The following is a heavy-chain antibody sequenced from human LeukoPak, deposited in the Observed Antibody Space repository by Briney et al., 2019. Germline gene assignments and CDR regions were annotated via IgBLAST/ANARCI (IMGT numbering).Heavy chain of an antibody. Sequence: ASVKVSCKASGGTFSSYAISWVRQAPGQGLEWMGRIITILGIANYAQKFQGRVTITADKSTSTAYMELSSLRSEDTAVYYCASSPAAMTWFDPWGQGTLVTVSS. CDR3: ASSPAAMTWFDP. J-gene: IGHJ5*02. V-gene: IGHV1-69*04. CDR2: IITILGIA. CDR1: GGTFSSYA. D-gene: IGHD2-2*01.